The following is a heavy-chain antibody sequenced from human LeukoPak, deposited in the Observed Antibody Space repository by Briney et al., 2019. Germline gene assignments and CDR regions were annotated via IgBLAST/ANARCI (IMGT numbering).Heavy chain of an antibody. Sequence: GGSLRLSRAASGFTFSSYSMNWVRQAPGKGLEWVSSISSSSSYIYYADSVKGRFTISRDNAKNSLYLQMNGLRAEDTAVYYCARGRGGDYVPSRFDYWGQGTLVTVSS. J-gene: IGHJ4*02. V-gene: IGHV3-21*04. CDR3: ARGRGGDYVPSRFDY. CDR2: ISSSSSYI. CDR1: GFTFSSYS. D-gene: IGHD4-17*01.